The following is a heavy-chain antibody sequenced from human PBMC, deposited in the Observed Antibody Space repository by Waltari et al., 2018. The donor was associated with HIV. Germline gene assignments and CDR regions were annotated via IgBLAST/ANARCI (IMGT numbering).Heavy chain of an antibody. CDR3: ARELSGSLEYYGMDV. J-gene: IGHJ6*02. D-gene: IGHD3-10*01. CDR1: GGSISSSSYY. V-gene: IGHV4-39*07. Sequence: QLQLQESGPGLVKPSETLSLTCTVSGGSISSSSYYWGWIRQPPGKGLEWIGSIYYSGSTYYNPSLKSRVTISVDTSKNQFSLKLSSVTAADTAVYYCARELSGSLEYYGMDVWGQGTTVTVSS. CDR2: IYYSGST.